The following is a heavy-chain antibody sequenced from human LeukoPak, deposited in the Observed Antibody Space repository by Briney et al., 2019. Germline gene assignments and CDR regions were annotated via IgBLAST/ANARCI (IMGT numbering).Heavy chain of an antibody. CDR1: GGSFSGYY. CDR3: ARGRPSYGYDYYYYYYGMDV. D-gene: IGHD5-18*01. V-gene: IGHV4-34*01. J-gene: IGHJ6*02. CDR2: INHSGST. Sequence: SETLSLTCAVYGGSFSGYYWSWIRQPPGKGLEWIGEINHSGSTNYNPSLKSRVTISVDTSKNQFSLKLSSVTAADTAVYYCARGRPSYGYDYYYYYYGMDVWGQGTTVTVSS.